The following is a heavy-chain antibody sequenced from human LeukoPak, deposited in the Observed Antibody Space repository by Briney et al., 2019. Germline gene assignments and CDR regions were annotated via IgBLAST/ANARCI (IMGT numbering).Heavy chain of an antibody. D-gene: IGHD5-18*01. CDR2: INPNSGGT. CDR3: ARDRRYSYGGDAFDI. J-gene: IGHJ3*02. V-gene: IGHV1-2*02. CDR1: GYTFTGYY. Sequence: ASVKVSFKSSGYTFTGYYMHWVRQAPGQGLEWMGWINPNSGGTNYAQKFQGRVTMTRDTSISTAYMELSRLRSDDTAVYYCARDRRYSYGGDAFDIWGQGTMVTVSS.